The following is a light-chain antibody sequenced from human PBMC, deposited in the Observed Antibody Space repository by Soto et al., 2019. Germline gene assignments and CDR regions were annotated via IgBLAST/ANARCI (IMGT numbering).Light chain of an antibody. Sequence: DIVLTQSPGTLSLSPGERATLSCRASQSVRSNLAWYQQKPGQALRLLIYGASSRATGIPDRFSGSGSGTDFQLTISRLETEDFAVYYCQQHGNSPNTFGQGNRLEIK. CDR3: QQHGNSPNT. CDR2: GAS. J-gene: IGKJ5*01. V-gene: IGKV3-20*01. CDR1: QSVRSN.